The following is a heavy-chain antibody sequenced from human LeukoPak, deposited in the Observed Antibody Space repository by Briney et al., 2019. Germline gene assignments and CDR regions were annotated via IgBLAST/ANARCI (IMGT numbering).Heavy chain of an antibody. Sequence: GGSLRLSCAASGFTFSSYGMHWVRQAPGKGLEWVAFIRYDGSNKYYADSVKGRFTISRDNSKNALYLQMNSLRAEDTAVYYCARGTMVRGVRMAFDIWGQGTMVTVSS. CDR1: GFTFSSYG. V-gene: IGHV3-30*02. D-gene: IGHD3-10*01. CDR2: IRYDGSNK. J-gene: IGHJ3*02. CDR3: ARGTMVRGVRMAFDI.